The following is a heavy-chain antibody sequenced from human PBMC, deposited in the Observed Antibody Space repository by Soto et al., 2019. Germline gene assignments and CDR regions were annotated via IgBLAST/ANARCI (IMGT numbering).Heavy chain of an antibody. D-gene: IGHD3-3*01. CDR1: GFSLSTSGVG. CDR3: AHSITIFGVVITNNWFDP. J-gene: IGHJ5*02. V-gene: IGHV2-5*01. CDR2: IYWNDDK. Sequence: SGPTLVNPTQTLTLTCTFSGFSLSTSGVGVGWIRQPPGKALEWLALIYWNDDKRYSPSLKSRLTITKATSKNQVVLTMTNMDPVDTATYYCAHSITIFGVVITNNWFDPGGQGTLVTVSS.